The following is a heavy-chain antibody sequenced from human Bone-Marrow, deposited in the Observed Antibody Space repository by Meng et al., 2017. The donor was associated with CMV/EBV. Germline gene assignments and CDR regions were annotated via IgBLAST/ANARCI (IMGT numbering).Heavy chain of an antibody. V-gene: IGHV3-23*03. Sequence: GESLKISCAASGFTFSTYAMSWVRQAPGKGLEWVSIIYSSGSSTYYADSVKGRFTISRDNSKNTLYLQMNSLRAEDTAVYYCAKIGGLTSVTLDYWGRGTLVTVSS. CDR1: GFTFSTYA. J-gene: IGHJ4*02. D-gene: IGHD4-17*01. CDR2: IYSSGSST. CDR3: AKIGGLTSVTLDY.